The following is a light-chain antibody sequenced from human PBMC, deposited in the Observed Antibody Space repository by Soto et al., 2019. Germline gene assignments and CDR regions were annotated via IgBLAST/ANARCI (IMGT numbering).Light chain of an antibody. V-gene: IGKV3-20*01. Sequence: EIVLTQSPGTLSLSPGERATLSCRASERISSSFLAWYQQKPGQAPRLLIYAAASRATGIPDRFSGGGSGTDFTLTISRLEPEDFAVYYCQQYGYSSWTFGQGTKVDIK. CDR2: AAA. CDR1: ERISSSF. CDR3: QQYGYSSWT. J-gene: IGKJ1*01.